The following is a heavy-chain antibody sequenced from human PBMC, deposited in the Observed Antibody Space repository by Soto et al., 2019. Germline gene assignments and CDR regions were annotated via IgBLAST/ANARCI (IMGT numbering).Heavy chain of an antibody. CDR1: GGSISSGDYY. D-gene: IGHD5-18*01. CDR3: ASASPVVTDV. J-gene: IGHJ6*02. Sequence: QVQLQESGPGLVKPSQTLSLTCTVSGGSISSGDYYWSWIRQPPGKGLEWIGYIYYSGSTYYNPSLQSPVTISVDTSKNRSSLKLISVTAADTAVYYCASASPVVTDVWGQGTTVTVSS. V-gene: IGHV4-30-4*01. CDR2: IYYSGST.